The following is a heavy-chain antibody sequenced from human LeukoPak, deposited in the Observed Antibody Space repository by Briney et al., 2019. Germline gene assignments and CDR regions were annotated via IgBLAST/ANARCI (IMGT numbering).Heavy chain of an antibody. CDR2: ISGNSRFR. V-gene: IGHV3-11*05. Sequence: TGGSLSLSCAASGFTFSDYYINWIRQAPGKGLEWLSYISGNSRFREYADSVKGRFTISRDNAQNLLYPQMNNLRAEDTAVYYCARDLNTGMDVWGRGTTVTVSS. J-gene: IGHJ6*02. D-gene: IGHD2/OR15-2a*01. CDR1: GFTFSDYY. CDR3: ARDLNTGMDV.